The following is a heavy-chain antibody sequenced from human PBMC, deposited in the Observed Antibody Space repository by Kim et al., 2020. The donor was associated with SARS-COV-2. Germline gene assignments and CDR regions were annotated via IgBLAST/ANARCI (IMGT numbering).Heavy chain of an antibody. D-gene: IGHD3-16*01. J-gene: IGHJ5*02. CDR3: ARGPRGAGVAANGGWFEP. CDR2: IFDSGST. V-gene: IGHV4-59*13. Sequence: SETLSLTCTVSGGSIINYYWSWIRQPPGKGLEWIGYIFDSGSTNYNPSLKSRVTISVDTSRKQFSLRLSSVTAADTAVYYCARGPRGAGVAANGGWFEP. CDR1: GGSIINYY.